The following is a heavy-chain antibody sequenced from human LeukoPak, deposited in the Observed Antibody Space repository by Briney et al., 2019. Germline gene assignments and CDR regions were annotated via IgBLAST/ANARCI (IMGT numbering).Heavy chain of an antibody. CDR3: ARDPTTVTTFYAFDI. J-gene: IGHJ3*02. CDR1: GGSINSGGPF. CDR2: IYHSGST. Sequence: PSETLSLTCTVSGGSINSGGPFWSWIRQHPEKGLEWIGYIYHSGSTYYNPSLKSRVTISVDTSQNQFSLQLGSVTAADTAVYYCARDPTTVTTFYAFDIWGQGTMVTVSS. V-gene: IGHV4-31*03. D-gene: IGHD4-17*01.